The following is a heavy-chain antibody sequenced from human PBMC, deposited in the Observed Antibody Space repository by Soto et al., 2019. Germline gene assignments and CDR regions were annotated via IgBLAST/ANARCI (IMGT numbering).Heavy chain of an antibody. CDR1: GFTFDDYT. CDR3: AKADFDFWSGYSNYYGMDV. J-gene: IGHJ6*02. V-gene: IGHV3-43*01. CDR2: ISWVGGST. D-gene: IGHD3-3*01. Sequence: PGGSLRLSCAASGFTFDDYTMHWVRQAPGKGLEWVSLISWVGGSTYYADSVKGRFTISRDNSKNSLYLQMNSLRTEDTALYYCAKADFDFWSGYSNYYGMDVWGQGTTVTVSS.